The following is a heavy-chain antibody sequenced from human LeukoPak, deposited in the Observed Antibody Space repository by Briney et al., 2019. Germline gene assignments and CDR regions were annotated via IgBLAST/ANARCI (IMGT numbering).Heavy chain of an antibody. V-gene: IGHV3-11*04. CDR2: ISSSGSTI. CDR3: ARDQYNWNSYYFDY. J-gene: IGHJ4*02. CDR1: GFTFSDYY. D-gene: IGHD1-7*01. Sequence: GGSLRLSCAASGFTFSDYYMSWIRQAPGKGLEWVSYISSSGSTIYYADSVKGRFTISRDNAKNSLYLQMNSLRAEDTAVYYCARDQYNWNSYYFDYWGQGTLVTVSS.